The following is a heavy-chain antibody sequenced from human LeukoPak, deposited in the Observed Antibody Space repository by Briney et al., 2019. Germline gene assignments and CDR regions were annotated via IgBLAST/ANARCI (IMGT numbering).Heavy chain of an antibody. D-gene: IGHD3-3*01. J-gene: IGHJ4*02. V-gene: IGHV3-23*01. CDR3: ARDPGVVAFHDFDY. CDR2: IGGSGGST. Sequence: GGSLRLSCAASGFTFSSHAMGWVRQAPGKGLEWVSAIGGSGGSTYYADSVKGRFTISRDNSKNTLYLQMNSLRAEDTALYYCARDPGVVAFHDFDYWGQGTLSLSPQ. CDR1: GFTFSSHA.